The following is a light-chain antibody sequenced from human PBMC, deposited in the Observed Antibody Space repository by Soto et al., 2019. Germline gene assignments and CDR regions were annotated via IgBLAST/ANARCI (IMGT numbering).Light chain of an antibody. CDR2: AAS. Sequence: QMTHSPSSLSASVCNRVTIACRASHDIRNYLAWYQHKSGKVPTLLIYAASTLQSGAPSRFSGSGYGTDFTLTISSLQPEDVATYYCQKYDNARTFGQGTKVDI. J-gene: IGKJ1*01. V-gene: IGKV1-27*01. CDR3: QKYDNART. CDR1: HDIRNY.